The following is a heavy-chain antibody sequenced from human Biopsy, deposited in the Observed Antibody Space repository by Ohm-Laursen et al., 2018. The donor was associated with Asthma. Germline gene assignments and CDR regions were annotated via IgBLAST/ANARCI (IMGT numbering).Heavy chain of an antibody. Sequence: SVKVSCKASGYTFIGCHIHWMRQAPGQGLEWLGGITPIYGITDNAQKFQGRLSITADGSTTTAYMELNSLTFEDTAVYFCARLATRYSYGRIYYSYGMDVWGQGTTVTVSS. V-gene: IGHV1-69*13. CDR2: ITPIYGIT. CDR3: ARLATRYSYGRIYYSYGMDV. J-gene: IGHJ6*02. D-gene: IGHD5-18*01. CDR1: GYTFIGCH.